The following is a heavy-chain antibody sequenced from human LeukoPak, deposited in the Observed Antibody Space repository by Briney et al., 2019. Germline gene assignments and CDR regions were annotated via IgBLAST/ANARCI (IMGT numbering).Heavy chain of an antibody. CDR2: INHSGST. CDR3: GYGSSSRPIAFDP. Sequence: SETLSLTCTVSGGSISSSSYYWGWIRQPPGNGLEWIGEINHSGSTDYNPSLKSRVTISVDTSKNQFSLKLSSVTAADTAVYYCGYGSSSRPIAFDPWGQGTLVTVSS. D-gene: IGHD6-13*01. J-gene: IGHJ5*02. CDR1: GGSISSSSYY. V-gene: IGHV4-39*07.